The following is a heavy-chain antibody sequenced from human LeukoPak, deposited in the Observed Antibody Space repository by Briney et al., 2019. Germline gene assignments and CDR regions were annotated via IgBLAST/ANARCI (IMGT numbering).Heavy chain of an antibody. D-gene: IGHD3-22*01. CDR2: FDPEDGET. CDR3: ASLDDRTYYYDSSGYPEDAFDI. J-gene: IGHJ3*02. V-gene: IGHV1-24*01. Sequence: ASVKVSCKVSGYTLTELSMHWVRQAPGKGLEWMGGFDPEDGETIYAQKFQGRVTMTRDTSISTAYMELSRLRSDDTAVYYCASLDDRTYYYDSSGYPEDAFDIWGQGTMVTVSS. CDR1: GYTLTELS.